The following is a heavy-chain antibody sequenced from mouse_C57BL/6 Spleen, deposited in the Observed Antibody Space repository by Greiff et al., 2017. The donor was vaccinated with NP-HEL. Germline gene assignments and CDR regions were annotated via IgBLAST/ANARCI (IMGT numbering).Heavy chain of an antibody. D-gene: IGHD2-4*01. J-gene: IGHJ3*01. V-gene: IGHV5-9-1*02. Sequence: EVQLQESGEGLVKPGGSLKLSCAASGFTFSSYAMSWVRQTPEKRLEWVAYISSGGDYIYYADTVKGRFTISRDNARNTLYLQMSSLKSEDTAMYYCTREGLRQEAFAYWGQGTLVTVSA. CDR3: TREGLRQEAFAY. CDR1: GFTFSSYA. CDR2: ISSGGDYI.